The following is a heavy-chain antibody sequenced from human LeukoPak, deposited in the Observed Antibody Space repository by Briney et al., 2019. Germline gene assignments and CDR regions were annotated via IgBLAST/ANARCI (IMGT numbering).Heavy chain of an antibody. CDR2: ISGSDGNT. CDR3: AKLDREQMAFDI. D-gene: IGHD2-2*03. J-gene: IGHJ3*02. CDR1: GFTFSSYV. Sequence: GGSLRLSCAASGFTFSSYVMNWVRQAPGKGLEWVSTISGSDGNTYYADSVKGRSTISRDNSKNTLYLQMNSLRAEDTAVYYCAKLDREQMAFDIWGQGTMVTVSS. V-gene: IGHV3-23*01.